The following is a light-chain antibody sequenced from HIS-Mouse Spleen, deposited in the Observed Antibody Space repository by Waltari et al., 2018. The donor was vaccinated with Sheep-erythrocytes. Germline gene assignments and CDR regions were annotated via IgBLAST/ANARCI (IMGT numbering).Light chain of an antibody. Sequence: EIVMTQSPATLSVSPGERASQSVSSNLAWYQQKPGQAPRLLIYGASTRATGIPARFCGSGSGTEFTLTISSMQSEDFAVYYCQQYNNWPPLTFGGGTKVEIK. V-gene: IGKV3-15*01. J-gene: IGKJ4*01. CDR3: QQYNNWPPLT. CDR2: GAS. CDR1: QSVSSN.